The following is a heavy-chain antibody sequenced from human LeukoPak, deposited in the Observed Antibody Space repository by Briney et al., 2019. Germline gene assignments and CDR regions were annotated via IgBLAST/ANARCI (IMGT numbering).Heavy chain of an antibody. V-gene: IGHV4-34*01. CDR1: GGSFSGYY. D-gene: IGHD2-2*02. Sequence: SETLSLTCAVYGGSFSGYYWSWIRQPPGKGLEWIGEINHSGSTNYNPSLKSRVTISVDTSKNQFSLKLSSVTAADTAVYYCARGPRYCSSTSCYINWFDPWAREPWSPSPQ. CDR3: ARGPRYCSSTSCYINWFDP. J-gene: IGHJ5*02. CDR2: INHSGST.